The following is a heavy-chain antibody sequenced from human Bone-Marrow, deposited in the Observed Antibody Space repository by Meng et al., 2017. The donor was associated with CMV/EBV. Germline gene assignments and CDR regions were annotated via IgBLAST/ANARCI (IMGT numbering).Heavy chain of an antibody. J-gene: IGHJ4*02. V-gene: IGHV4-61*08. CDR2: IYYSGST. D-gene: IGHD3-22*01. CDR1: GGSISSGDYY. Sequence: SETLSLTCTVSGGSISSGDYYWSWIRQPPGKGLEWIGYIYYSGSTYYNPSLKSRVTISVDTSKNQFSLKLTSVTAADTAVYYCARALYYYDSSGYYSGYFDYWGQGTLVTVSS. CDR3: ARALYYYDSSGYYSGYFDY.